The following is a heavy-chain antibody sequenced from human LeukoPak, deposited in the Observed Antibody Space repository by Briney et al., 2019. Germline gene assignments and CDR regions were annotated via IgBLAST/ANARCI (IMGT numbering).Heavy chain of an antibody. D-gene: IGHD2-21*01. CDR1: GFTFSDYY. CDR2: TSSSGSTI. J-gene: IGHJ3*02. CDR3: ASLLRDIVGDAFDI. V-gene: IGHV3-11*01. Sequence: GGSLRLSCAASGFTFSDYYMSWLRQAPGKGREWVSYTSSSGSTIYYADSVKGRFTISRDNAKNSLYLQRNSLRAEDTAVYYCASLLRDIVGDAFDIWGQGTIVTASS.